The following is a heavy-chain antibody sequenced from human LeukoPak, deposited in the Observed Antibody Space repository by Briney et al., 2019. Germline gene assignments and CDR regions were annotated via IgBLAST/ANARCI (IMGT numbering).Heavy chain of an antibody. Sequence: PSETLSLTCTVSGGSISSYSWSWVRQPPGKGLEWIGYIYYSGSTNYNPSLMRRVTISVDTSKNQFSLKLSSVTAADTAVYYCARVPLDIVVVPAAIIGHYYYMDVWGKGTTVTVSS. CDR3: ARVPLDIVVVPAAIIGHYYYMDV. D-gene: IGHD2-2*02. J-gene: IGHJ6*03. V-gene: IGHV4-59*01. CDR2: IYYSGST. CDR1: GGSISSYS.